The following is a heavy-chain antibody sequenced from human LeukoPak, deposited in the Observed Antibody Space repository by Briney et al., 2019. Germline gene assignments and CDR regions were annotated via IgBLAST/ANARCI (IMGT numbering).Heavy chain of an antibody. D-gene: IGHD3-22*01. CDR2: ISAYNGNT. CDR3: ARTTYYYDSSGPTFDY. Sequence: ASVKVSCKASGYTFTSYGISWVRQAPGQGLEWMGWISAYNGNTNYAQKLQGRVTMTTDTSTSTAYIELRSLRSDDTAVYYCARTTYYYDSSGPTFDYWGQGTLVTVSS. J-gene: IGHJ4*02. V-gene: IGHV1-18*01. CDR1: GYTFTSYG.